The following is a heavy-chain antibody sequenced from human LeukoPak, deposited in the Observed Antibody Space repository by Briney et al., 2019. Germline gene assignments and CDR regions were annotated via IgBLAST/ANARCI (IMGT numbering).Heavy chain of an antibody. D-gene: IGHD6-25*01. CDR1: GFTFSSYS. CDR2: ISSSSSYI. Sequence: GGSLRLSCAASGFTFSSYSMNWVRQAPGKGLEWVSSISSSSSYIYYADSVKGRFTISRDNAKNSLYLQVNSLRAEDTAVYYCARAGSAAAYFDYWGQGTLVTVSS. CDR3: ARAGSAAAYFDY. J-gene: IGHJ4*02. V-gene: IGHV3-21*01.